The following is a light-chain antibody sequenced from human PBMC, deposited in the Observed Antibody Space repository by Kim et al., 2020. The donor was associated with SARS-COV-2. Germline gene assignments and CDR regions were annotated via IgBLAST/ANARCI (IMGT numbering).Light chain of an antibody. CDR2: GKN. Sequence: SSELTQDPAVSVALGQTVRITCQGDSLRSYYASWYQQKPGQAPVVVIYGKNYRPSGIPDRFSGSTSGNTASLTITGAQAEYVASYYCNFRLRSTNHLFFG. J-gene: IGLJ1*01. V-gene: IGLV3-19*01. CDR1: SLRSYY. CDR3: NFRLRSTNHLF.